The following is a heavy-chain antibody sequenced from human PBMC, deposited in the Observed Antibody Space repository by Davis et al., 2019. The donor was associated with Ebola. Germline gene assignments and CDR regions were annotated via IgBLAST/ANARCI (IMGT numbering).Heavy chain of an antibody. D-gene: IGHD3-10*01. CDR3: AKVSIVRGYYFGWSYDS. J-gene: IGHJ4*02. Sequence: GGSLRLSCAASGFDFNNYAMNWVRQAPGKGLEWVAAISPDGTHTFYTPSVRGRFTIYADSSSSTLFLQMNTLGAADTAVYYCAKVSIVRGYYFGWSYDSWGQGTLVTVSS. CDR1: GFDFNNYA. V-gene: IGHV3-23*01. CDR2: ISPDGTHT.